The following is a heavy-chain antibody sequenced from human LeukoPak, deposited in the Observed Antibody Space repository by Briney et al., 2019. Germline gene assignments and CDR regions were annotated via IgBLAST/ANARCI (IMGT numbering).Heavy chain of an antibody. D-gene: IGHD3-16*01. CDR2: INPNSGDT. Sequence: ASVKVSCKASGYSFTGYSMQWVRQAPGQGLEWMGWINPNSGDTNYAQKFQGRVTMTRDTSISTAYMELSRLGSDDAAVYYCARRFYYAMDVWGQGTTVTVSS. J-gene: IGHJ6*02. CDR3: ARRFYYAMDV. CDR1: GYSFTGYS. V-gene: IGHV1-2*02.